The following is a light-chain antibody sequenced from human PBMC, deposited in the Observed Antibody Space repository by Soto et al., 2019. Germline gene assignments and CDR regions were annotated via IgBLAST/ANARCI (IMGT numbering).Light chain of an antibody. Sequence: EIVMTQSPATLSVSPGERATLSCRASQSVRTNLAWYQQKPGQAPRLLIYDASTRATGIPARFSGSGSGTEFTLTISSLQSEDFAVYYCQQYNNWPLTFGGGTNVEIK. V-gene: IGKV3-15*01. J-gene: IGKJ4*01. CDR2: DAS. CDR3: QQYNNWPLT. CDR1: QSVRTN.